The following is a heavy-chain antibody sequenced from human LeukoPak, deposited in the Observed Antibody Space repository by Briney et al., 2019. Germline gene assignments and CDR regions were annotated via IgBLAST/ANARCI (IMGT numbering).Heavy chain of an antibody. CDR1: GGSISSGSYY. CDR3: ARGASITMVRGAPLDY. V-gene: IGHV4-61*02. Sequence: SETLSLTCTVSGGSISSGSYYWSWIRQPAGKGLEWIGRIYTSGSTNYNPSLKSRVTISVDTSKNQFSLKLSSVTAADTAVYYCARGASITMVRGAPLDYWGQGTLVTVSS. CDR2: IYTSGST. D-gene: IGHD3-10*01. J-gene: IGHJ4*02.